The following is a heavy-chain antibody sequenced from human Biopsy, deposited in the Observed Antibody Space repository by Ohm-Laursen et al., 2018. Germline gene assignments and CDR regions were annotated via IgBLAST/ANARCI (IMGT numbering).Heavy chain of an antibody. CDR1: GDSVSNNF. V-gene: IGHV4-59*08. CDR2: KFYRGTT. Sequence: SDTLSLTCPVSGDSVSNNFWTWIRQPPGKTLEWIAYKFYRGTTTYNPSLKVRVIVSVDPPKGQISLKLTSVTASDTAIYYCARLTRRGNIIFFDYWGQGTLVAVSS. CDR3: ARLTRRGNIIFFDY. D-gene: IGHD1-26*01. J-gene: IGHJ4*02.